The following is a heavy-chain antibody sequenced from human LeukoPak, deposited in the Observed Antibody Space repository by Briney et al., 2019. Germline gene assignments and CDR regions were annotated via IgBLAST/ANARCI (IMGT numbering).Heavy chain of an antibody. CDR3: ARCTYYDSSGYYYFDY. J-gene: IGHJ4*02. CDR1: GGSFSGYY. CDR2: INHSGST. D-gene: IGHD3-22*01. V-gene: IGHV4-34*01. Sequence: SETLSLTCAVYGGSFSGYYWSWIRQPPGKGLEWIGEINHSGSTNYNPSLKSRVTISVGTSKNQFSLKLSSVTAADTAVYYCARCTYYDSSGYYYFDYWGQGTLVTVSS.